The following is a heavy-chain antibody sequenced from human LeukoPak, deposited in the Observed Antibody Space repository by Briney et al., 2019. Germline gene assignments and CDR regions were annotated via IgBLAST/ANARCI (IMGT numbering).Heavy chain of an antibody. Sequence: GGSLRLSCAVSGFTVSSNYMSWVCQAPGKGLEWVSVTDSGSGTYYADSVKGRFTISRDNSKNTLYLQMNSLRADDTAIYYCARGHSRDYYYAVDVWGQGTTVTVSS. CDR1: GFTVSSNY. V-gene: IGHV3-66*01. CDR2: TDSGSGT. D-gene: IGHD3-22*01. J-gene: IGHJ6*02. CDR3: ARGHSRDYYYAVDV.